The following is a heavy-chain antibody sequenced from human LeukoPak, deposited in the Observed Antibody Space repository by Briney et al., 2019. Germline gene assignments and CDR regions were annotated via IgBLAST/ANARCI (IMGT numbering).Heavy chain of an antibody. J-gene: IGHJ5*02. CDR3: ARSPTSTYYDFWSGKDWFDP. CDR2: IFYSRTT. Sequence: SETLSLTCTVSGGSIRSYYWSWIRQPPGTGLEWGGYIFYSRTTDSNPPLKSRVTISVDTSKNQFSLKLSSVTAADTAVYYWARSPTSTYYDFWSGKDWFDPWGQGTLVTVSS. V-gene: IGHV4-59*08. D-gene: IGHD3-3*01. CDR1: GGSIRSYY.